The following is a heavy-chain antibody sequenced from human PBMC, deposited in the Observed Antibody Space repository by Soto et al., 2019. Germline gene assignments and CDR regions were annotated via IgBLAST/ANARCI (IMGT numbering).Heavy chain of an antibody. D-gene: IGHD6-25*01. CDR2: IYSGGYT. J-gene: IGHJ4*02. Sequence: EVQLVESGGGLIQPGGSLRLSCAVSGFTVSNNYMSWVRQAPGKGLEGVSVIYSGGYTAYGDSVKGRFTISRDNSKNTLYIQMNTRGAGGAAFFYWGGQRGGGGYWGQGTLVTVSS. CDR3: GGQRGGGGY. CDR1: GFTVSNNY. V-gene: IGHV3-53*01.